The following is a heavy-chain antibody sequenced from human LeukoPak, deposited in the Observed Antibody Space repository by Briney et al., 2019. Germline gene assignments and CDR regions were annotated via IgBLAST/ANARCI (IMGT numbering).Heavy chain of an antibody. V-gene: IGHV4-4*07. D-gene: IGHD5-18*01. CDR1: GGSMNTYY. CDR2: VHSSVGT. CDR3: ARERDHGYSYGHVLDF. Sequence: SETLSLTGTVSGGSMNTYYWTWIRQTAGGGLEWIGQVHSSVGTTYNPSLRSRVSLSLDTSKNHFSLRLASVTGADTAVYFCARERDHGYSYGHVLDFWGQGIPVTVSS. J-gene: IGHJ4*02.